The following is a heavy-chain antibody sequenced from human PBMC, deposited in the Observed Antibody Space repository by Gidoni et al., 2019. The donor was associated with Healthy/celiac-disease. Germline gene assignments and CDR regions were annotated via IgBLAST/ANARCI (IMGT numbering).Heavy chain of an antibody. J-gene: IGHJ4*02. CDR3: ARVVGTTGGIDY. D-gene: IGHD1-1*01. Sequence: QVQLQESGPGLVKPSETLSLTCTVSGGSISSYYWSWIRQPPGKGLEWIGYIYYSGSTNYNPSLKSRVTISVDTSKNQFSLKLSSVTAADTAVYYCARVVGTTGGIDYWGQGTLVTVSS. CDR2: IYYSGST. CDR1: GGSISSYY. V-gene: IGHV4-59*01.